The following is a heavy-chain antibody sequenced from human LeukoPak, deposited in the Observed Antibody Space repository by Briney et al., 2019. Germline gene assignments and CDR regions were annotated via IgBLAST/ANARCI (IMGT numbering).Heavy chain of an antibody. CDR2: INPSGGST. CDR3: ARDNSVEDTAWWFDP. V-gene: IGHV1-46*01. D-gene: IGHD4-23*01. Sequence: GASVKVSCKASGYTFTSYGISWVRQAPGQGLEWMGIINPSGGSTSYAQKFQGRVTMTRDTSTSTDYMELSSLRSEDTAVYYCARDNSVEDTAWWFDPWGQGTLVTVSS. J-gene: IGHJ5*02. CDR1: GYTFTSYG.